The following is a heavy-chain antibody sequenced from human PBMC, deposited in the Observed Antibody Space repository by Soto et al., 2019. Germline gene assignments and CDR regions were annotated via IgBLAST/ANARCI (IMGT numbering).Heavy chain of an antibody. CDR3: AIHSTGYEDS. J-gene: IGHJ5*02. V-gene: IGHV1-18*01. Sequence: GASVKVSCKASGYTFTNFGISWVRQAPGQGLEWMGWISAYNGNTNYAQKFQGQVTISADKSISTAYLQWSSLRASDTAMYYCAIHSTGYEDSWGQGTLVTVSS. D-gene: IGHD5-12*01. CDR1: GYTFTNFG. CDR2: ISAYNGNT.